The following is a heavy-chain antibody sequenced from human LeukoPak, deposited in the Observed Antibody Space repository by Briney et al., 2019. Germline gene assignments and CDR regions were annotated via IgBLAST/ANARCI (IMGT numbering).Heavy chain of an antibody. CDR2: IYYSGGT. D-gene: IGHD5-24*01. CDR1: GDSISSYY. V-gene: IGHV4-59*01. Sequence: PSETLSLTCTVSGDSISSYYWSWIRQPPGKGLEWIGYIYYSGGTNYNPSLKSRVTISIDTSKNQFSLKLSSVTAADTAVYYCARGLLDGYTHPAAFDIWGQGTMVTVSS. CDR3: ARGLLDGYTHPAAFDI. J-gene: IGHJ3*02.